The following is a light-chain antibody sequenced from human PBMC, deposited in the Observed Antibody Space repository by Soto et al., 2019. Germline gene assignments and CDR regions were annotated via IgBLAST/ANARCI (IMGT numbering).Light chain of an antibody. CDR1: QSIDNK. Sequence: EIVLTQSPATLSVSPGERATLSCRASQSIDNKLAWYQQKPGQAPGLLIYHASIRATGIPARFSGTGSGTDFTLTISSLQSEDFAVYYCQQYNSWPTFGPGTKVDL. CDR2: HAS. V-gene: IGKV3-15*01. J-gene: IGKJ3*01. CDR3: QQYNSWPT.